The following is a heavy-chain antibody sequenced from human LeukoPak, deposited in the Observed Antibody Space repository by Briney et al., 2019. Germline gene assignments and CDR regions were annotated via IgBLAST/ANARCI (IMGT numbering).Heavy chain of an antibody. CDR3: AKAPIQLWLRANYYFDY. J-gene: IGHJ4*02. CDR2: ISGSGGST. V-gene: IGHV3-23*01. D-gene: IGHD5-18*01. Sequence: GGSLTLSCAASGFTFDCCGMHWVRQAPGKGLEWVSAISGSGGSTYYADSVKGRFTISRDNSKNTLYLQMNSLRAEDTAVYYCAKAPIQLWLRANYYFDYWGQGTLVTVSS. CDR1: GFTFDCCG.